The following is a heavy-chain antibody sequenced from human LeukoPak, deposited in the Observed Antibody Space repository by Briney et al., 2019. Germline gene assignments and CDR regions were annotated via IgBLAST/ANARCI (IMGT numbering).Heavy chain of an antibody. Sequence: QPGGSLRLTCAASGFTFSRYDMNWVRQATGKGLEWVSYISSSGSTIYYADSVKGRFTISRDNAKNSLYLQMNSLRAEDTAVYYCARWTWGYHDAFDIWGQGTMVTVSS. J-gene: IGHJ3*02. CDR1: GFTFSRYD. CDR3: ARWTWGYHDAFDI. CDR2: ISSSGSTI. V-gene: IGHV3-48*03. D-gene: IGHD2-2*01.